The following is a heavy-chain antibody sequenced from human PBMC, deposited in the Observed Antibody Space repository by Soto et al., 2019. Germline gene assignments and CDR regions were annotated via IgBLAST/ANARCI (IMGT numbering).Heavy chain of an antibody. Sequence: SETLSLTCAVYGGSFSGFYWSWIRQPPGKGLEWIGEINQSGSTNYNPSLESRVAISVDTSRNQFSLRLSSVTAADTAVYYCAKGTWEARFDPWGQGTLVTVSS. D-gene: IGHD1-26*01. J-gene: IGHJ5*02. CDR3: AKGTWEARFDP. CDR1: GGSFSGFY. CDR2: INQSGST. V-gene: IGHV4-34*01.